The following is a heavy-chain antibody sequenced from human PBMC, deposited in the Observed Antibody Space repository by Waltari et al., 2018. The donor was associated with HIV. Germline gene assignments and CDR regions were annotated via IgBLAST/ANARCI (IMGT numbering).Heavy chain of an antibody. V-gene: IGHV3-30*02. Sequence: QVQLVESGGAGVQPGGSLSLSCAASGFAFSSYGMHWVRQAPGKGLEWVAFIRYDGSNKYYADYVKGRFTIARDNSKKTLYLQLNSLRAKDTAVYYCSKDSLGRKIVVVPFGYWRQAALLTVPS. CDR2: IRYDGSNK. CDR3: SKDSLGRKIVVVPFGY. D-gene: IGHD3-22*01. CDR1: GFAFSSYG. J-gene: IGHJ4*02.